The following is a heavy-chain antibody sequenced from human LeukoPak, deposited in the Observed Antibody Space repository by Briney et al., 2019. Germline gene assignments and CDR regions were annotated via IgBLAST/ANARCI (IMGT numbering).Heavy chain of an antibody. V-gene: IGHV3-9*01. CDR2: ISWNSGSI. J-gene: IGHJ4*02. Sequence: GGSLRLSCAASGFTFDDYAMHWVRQAPGKGLEWVSGISWNSGSIGYADSVKGQFTISRDNAKNSLYLQMNSLRAEDTALYYCAKGTSIFGVVGFFDYWGQGTLVTVSS. D-gene: IGHD3-3*01. CDR1: GFTFDDYA. CDR3: AKGTSIFGVVGFFDY.